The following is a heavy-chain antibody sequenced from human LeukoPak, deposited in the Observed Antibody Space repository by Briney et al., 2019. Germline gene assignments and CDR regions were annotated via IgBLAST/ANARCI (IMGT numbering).Heavy chain of an antibody. Sequence: SETLSLTCTVSGDSISNHYWNWIRQPPGKGLEWIGYVFSSGSTDYNPSLKSRVTISLDTSKNQFSLKLSSVTAADTAVYYCARQGGGFWYFDLWGRGTLVTVSS. CDR2: VFSSGST. D-gene: IGHD6-25*01. V-gene: IGHV4-59*08. CDR3: ARQGGGFWYFDL. CDR1: GDSISNHY. J-gene: IGHJ2*01.